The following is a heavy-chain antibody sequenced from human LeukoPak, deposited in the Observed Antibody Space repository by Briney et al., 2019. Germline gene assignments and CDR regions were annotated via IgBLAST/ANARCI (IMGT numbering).Heavy chain of an antibody. CDR2: IYYSGST. Sequence: SETLSLTCTVSGGSISSYYWSWIRQPPGKGLEWIGYIYYSGSTNYNPSLKSQVTISVDTSKNQFSLKLSSVTAADTAVYYCAREITLDAFDIWGQGTMVTVSS. J-gene: IGHJ3*02. CDR3: AREITLDAFDI. V-gene: IGHV4-59*01. CDR1: GGSISSYY.